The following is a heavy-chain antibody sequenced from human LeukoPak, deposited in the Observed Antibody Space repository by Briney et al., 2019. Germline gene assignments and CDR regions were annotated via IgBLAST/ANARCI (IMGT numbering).Heavy chain of an antibody. CDR1: GYSFTSYW. V-gene: IGHV5-51*01. J-gene: IGHJ6*02. CDR2: IYPGDSDT. D-gene: IGHD3-22*01. Sequence: GESLKISCKGSGYSFTSYWIGWVRQMPGKGLEWMGIIYPGDSDTRYSPSFQGQVTTSADKSISTAYLQWSSLKASDTAMYYCARPSYYYDSSGYYYYYGMDVWGQGTTVTVSS. CDR3: ARPSYYYDSSGYYYYYGMDV.